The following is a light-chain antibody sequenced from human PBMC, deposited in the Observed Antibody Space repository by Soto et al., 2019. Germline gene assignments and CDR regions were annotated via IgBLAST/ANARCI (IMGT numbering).Light chain of an antibody. CDR1: QTISTY. V-gene: IGKV1-39*01. CDR3: QQSYSVPFT. CDR2: AAS. J-gene: IGKJ3*01. Sequence: EIQMTQSPSSLSASVGDRVTITCRASQTISTYLNWYQHKAGKAPKLLIYAASTLQSGVPSRFSGSGSGTNFSLTISSLQPEDFARYYCQQSYSVPFTFGPGTKVDIK.